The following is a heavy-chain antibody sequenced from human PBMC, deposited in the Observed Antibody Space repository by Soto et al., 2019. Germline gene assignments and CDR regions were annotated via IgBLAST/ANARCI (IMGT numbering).Heavy chain of an antibody. V-gene: IGHV3-30*18. CDR3: AKGAEWLRARGYYYGMDV. CDR2: ISYDGSNK. J-gene: IGHJ6*02. CDR1: GFTFSSYG. Sequence: QVQLVESGGGVVQPGRSLRLSCAASGFTFSSYGMHWVRQAPGKGLEWVAVISYDGSNKYYADSVKGRFTISRDNSKNTLSLQMNGLRAEDTAVYYCAKGAEWLRARGYYYGMDVWGQGTTVTVSS. D-gene: IGHD5-12*01.